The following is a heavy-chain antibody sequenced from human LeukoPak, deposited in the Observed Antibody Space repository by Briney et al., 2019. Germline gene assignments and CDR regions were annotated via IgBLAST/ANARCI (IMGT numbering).Heavy chain of an antibody. V-gene: IGHV3-7*03. J-gene: IGHJ4*02. Sequence: GGSLRLSCVASGFPFGSYWMTWVRQAPGKGLEWVANIKQDGSKKSYVDSVKGRFTISRDNAKNSLYLQMNSLRAEDTAVYYCTRDRAIAAAGTLYWGQGTLVIVSS. CDR1: GFPFGSYW. D-gene: IGHD6-13*01. CDR2: IKQDGSKK. CDR3: TRDRAIAAAGTLY.